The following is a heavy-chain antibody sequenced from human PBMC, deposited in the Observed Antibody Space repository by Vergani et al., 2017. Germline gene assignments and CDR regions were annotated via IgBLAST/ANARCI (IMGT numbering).Heavy chain of an antibody. D-gene: IGHD3-10*01. Sequence: EVQLVESGGGLVQPGRSLRLSCAASGFTFDDYAMHWVRQAPGKGLEWVSGISWNSGSIGYADSVKGRFTISRDNAKNSLYLQMNSLRAEDTALYYCAKDIGYGSGSYYHYWGQGTLVTVSS. J-gene: IGHJ4*02. V-gene: IGHV3-9*01. CDR1: GFTFDDYA. CDR2: ISWNSGSI. CDR3: AKDIGYGSGSYYHY.